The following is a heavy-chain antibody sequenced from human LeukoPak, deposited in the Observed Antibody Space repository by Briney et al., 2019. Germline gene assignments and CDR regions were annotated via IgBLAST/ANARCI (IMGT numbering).Heavy chain of an antibody. J-gene: IGHJ4*01. CDR3: ATMSGFDY. CDR1: GFTFSGNY. D-gene: IGHD3-10*02. V-gene: IGHV3-21*01. Sequence: GGSLRLSCAASGFTFSGNYMNWGRQAPGKGLEWVSSISASGRSIYYADSVKGRFTTSRDNAKNSLYLQMNSLRAEDTAVYYCATMSGFDYWGQGTLVTVSS. CDR2: ISASGRSI.